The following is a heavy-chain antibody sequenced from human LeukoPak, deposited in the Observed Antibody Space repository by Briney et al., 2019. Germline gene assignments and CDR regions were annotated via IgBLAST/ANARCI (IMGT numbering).Heavy chain of an antibody. V-gene: IGHV3-74*01. CDR3: ARGAIAVAGPRRAFDI. Sequence: EGSLRLSCAASGFTFSTYWMHWVRQAPGKGLVWVSRINSDGISTNYADSVKGRFTISRDNAKNTLYLQMNTLRAEDTAVYYCARGAIAVAGPRRAFDIWGQGTMVTVSS. CDR1: GFTFSTYW. J-gene: IGHJ3*02. D-gene: IGHD6-19*01. CDR2: INSDGIST.